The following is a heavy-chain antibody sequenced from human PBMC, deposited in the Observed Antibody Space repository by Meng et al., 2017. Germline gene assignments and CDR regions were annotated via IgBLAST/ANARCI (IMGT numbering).Heavy chain of an antibody. J-gene: IGHJ6*02. CDR3: AREVVWKQLGGNYYGMDF. CDR1: GFTFSSYA. CDR2: ISYSGSNT. D-gene: IGHD6-13*01. Sequence: GESLKISCAASGFTFSSYAMSWVRQAPGKGLEWVAVISYSGSNTYYADSVKGRFTISRDNSKNTLYLQMNSLRAEDTAVYYCAREVVWKQLGGNYYGMDFWGQGAMVTVAS. V-gene: IGHV3-30*04.